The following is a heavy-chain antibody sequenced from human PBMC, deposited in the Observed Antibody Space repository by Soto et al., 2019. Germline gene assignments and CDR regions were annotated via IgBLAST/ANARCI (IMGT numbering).Heavy chain of an antibody. Sequence: EVQLVESGGGLVQPGGSLRLSCAASGFALSYYNMKWVRQALGKGLEWISDISSSSGATYYADSVKGRFTISRDYAKNSLYLQMNNLRVEDTAIYYCVRDSAYSFDYWGQGTLVTVSS. V-gene: IGHV3-48*01. CDR3: VRDSAYSFDY. CDR2: ISSSSGAT. CDR1: GFALSYYN. J-gene: IGHJ4*02. D-gene: IGHD2-21*01.